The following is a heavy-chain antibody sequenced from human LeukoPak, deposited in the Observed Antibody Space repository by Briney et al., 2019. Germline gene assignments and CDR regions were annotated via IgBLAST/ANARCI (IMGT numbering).Heavy chain of an antibody. D-gene: IGHD2-2*01. CDR3: ARAQYCSGTSCSRYPSLYYYYMDI. Sequence: GASVKDSCKASGGTFSTYAIGWVRQAPGQGLEWMGEIIPIFGTPNYAQKFQGRVTITTDEATSTVYMELSSLRSEDTAVYYCARAQYCSGTSCSRYPSLYYYYMDIWGKGTTVTVSS. CDR2: IIPIFGTP. V-gene: IGHV1-69*05. CDR1: GGTFSTYA. J-gene: IGHJ6*03.